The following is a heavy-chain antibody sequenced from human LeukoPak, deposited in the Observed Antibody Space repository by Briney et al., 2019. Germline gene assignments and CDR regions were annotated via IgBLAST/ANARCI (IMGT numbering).Heavy chain of an antibody. Sequence: ASVKVSCKASGYTFTSYDINWVRQATGQGLEWMGWMNPNSGNTAYAQKFQGRVTITRNTSISTAYMELSSLRSEDTAVYYCARAVYDFLPHYYYYMDVWGKGTTVIVSS. V-gene: IGHV1-8*03. J-gene: IGHJ6*03. CDR3: ARAVYDFLPHYYYYMDV. D-gene: IGHD3-3*01. CDR2: MNPNSGNT. CDR1: GYTFTSYD.